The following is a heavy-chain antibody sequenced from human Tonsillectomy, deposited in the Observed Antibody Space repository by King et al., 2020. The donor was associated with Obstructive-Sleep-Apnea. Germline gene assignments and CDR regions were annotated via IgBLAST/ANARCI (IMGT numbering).Heavy chain of an antibody. J-gene: IGHJ4*02. CDR1: GFTFSAYW. CDR3: ARDKGAYYYDSSGYYAY. CDR2: IKQDGSEK. D-gene: IGHD3-22*01. V-gene: IGHV3-7*03. Sequence: QLVQSGGGLVQPGGSLRLSCAASGFTFSAYWMSWVRQAPGKGLEWVANIKQDGSEKYYVDSVKGRFTISRDNAKNSLYLQMNNLTAEDTAVYYCARDKGAYYYDSSGYYAYWGQGTLVTVSS.